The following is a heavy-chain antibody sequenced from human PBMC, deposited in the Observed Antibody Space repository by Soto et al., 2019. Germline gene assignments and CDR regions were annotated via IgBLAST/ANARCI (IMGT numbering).Heavy chain of an antibody. CDR3: ARQNPRIPVAGAVGFDY. Sequence: GESLKISCKGSGYSFTSYWIGWVRQMPGKGLEWMGIIYPGDSDTRYSPSFQGQVTISADKSISTAYLQWSSLKASDTAMYYCARQNPRIPVAGAVGFDYWGQGTQVTVSS. D-gene: IGHD6-19*01. CDR1: GYSFTSYW. V-gene: IGHV5-51*01. CDR2: IYPGDSDT. J-gene: IGHJ4*02.